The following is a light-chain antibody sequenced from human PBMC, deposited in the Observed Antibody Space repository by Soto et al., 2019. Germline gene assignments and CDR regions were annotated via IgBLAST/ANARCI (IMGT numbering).Light chain of an antibody. Sequence: ENVLTQSPGTLSLSPGERATLPCRASQSVTSSYLAWYQQKPGQAPRLLIYGASSRATGIPDRFSGSGSGTDFTLTISSLEPEDFAVYYCQQYGNSPRTFGQGTKVDIK. V-gene: IGKV3-20*01. CDR3: QQYGNSPRT. CDR1: QSVTSSY. CDR2: GAS. J-gene: IGKJ1*01.